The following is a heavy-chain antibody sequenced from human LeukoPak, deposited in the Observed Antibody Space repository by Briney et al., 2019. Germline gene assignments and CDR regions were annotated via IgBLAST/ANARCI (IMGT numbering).Heavy chain of an antibody. D-gene: IGHD3-16*02. V-gene: IGHV4-34*01. J-gene: IGHJ4*02. Sequence: SETLSLTCAVYGGSFSGYYWSWIRQPPAKGLEWIGEINHSGSTNYNPSLESRVTISVDTSKNQFSLKLSSVTAADTAVYYCSSLTSLGYYLDYWGQGTQVTVSS. CDR3: SSLTSLGYYLDY. CDR2: INHSGST. CDR1: GGSFSGYY.